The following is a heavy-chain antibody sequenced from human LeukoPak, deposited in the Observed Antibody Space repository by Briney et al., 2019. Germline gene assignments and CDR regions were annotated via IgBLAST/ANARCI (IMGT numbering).Heavy chain of an antibody. D-gene: IGHD1-26*01. Sequence: GGSLRLSCTASGFTFSSYWMHWVRQAPGKGLVWVSRITSDGSSTSHADSVKGRFTISRDNAKNTLYLQMNSLRAEDTAVYYCSRGVGATDSWGRGTLVTVSS. CDR3: SRGVGATDS. CDR2: ITSDGSST. V-gene: IGHV3-74*01. CDR1: GFTFSSYW. J-gene: IGHJ4*02.